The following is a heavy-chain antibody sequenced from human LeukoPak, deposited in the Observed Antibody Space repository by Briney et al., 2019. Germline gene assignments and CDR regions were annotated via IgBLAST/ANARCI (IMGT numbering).Heavy chain of an antibody. J-gene: IGHJ4*02. CDR2: IYSSGST. CDR3: AREQRNYDILTGYYQRNTPFDY. D-gene: IGHD3-9*01. Sequence: PSQTLSLTCTVSGGSISSGSYCWSWIRQPAGKGLEWIGHIYSSGSTNYNPSLKSRVTISVDTSKNQFSLKLGSVTAADTAVYYCAREQRNYDILTGYYQRNTPFDYWGQGTLVTVSS. V-gene: IGHV4-61*09. CDR1: GGSISSGSYC.